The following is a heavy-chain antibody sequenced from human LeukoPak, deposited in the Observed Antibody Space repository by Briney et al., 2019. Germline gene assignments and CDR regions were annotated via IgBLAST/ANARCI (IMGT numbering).Heavy chain of an antibody. J-gene: IGHJ3*02. CDR2: ISAYNGNT. CDR1: GYTFTSYG. Sequence: ASVKVSCKASGYTFTSYGISWVRQAPGQGLEWMGWISAYNGNTNYAQKLQGRVTMTTDTSTSTAYMELRSLRSEDTAVYYCATEPSYYYDSSDAFDIWGQGTMVTVSS. D-gene: IGHD3-22*01. V-gene: IGHV1-18*01. CDR3: ATEPSYYYDSSDAFDI.